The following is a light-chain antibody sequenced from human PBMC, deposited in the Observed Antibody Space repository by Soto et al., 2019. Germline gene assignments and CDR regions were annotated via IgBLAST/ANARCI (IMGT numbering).Light chain of an antibody. V-gene: IGKV2-28*01. J-gene: IGKJ1*01. Sequence: DIVMTQSPLSLPVTPGEPASISCRSSQSLLHSNGHNYLDWYLQKPGQSPQLLIYLGSNRASRVSDSFSGGPAEMVLPLKISRVGARYDVVFYWIQALQTGTFGQGTKVEIQ. CDR1: QSLLHSNGHNY. CDR2: LGS. CDR3: IQALQTGT.